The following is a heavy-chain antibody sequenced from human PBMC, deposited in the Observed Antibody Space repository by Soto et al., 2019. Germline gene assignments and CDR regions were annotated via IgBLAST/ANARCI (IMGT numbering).Heavy chain of an antibody. CDR2: IYYSGST. V-gene: IGHV4-31*03. D-gene: IGHD3-10*01. Sequence: QVQLQESGPGLVKPSQTLSLTCTVSGGSISSGGYYWSWILQHPGKGLEWIGYIYYSGSTYYNPSLNRRVTISVDTSNNQFSLKLSSVTASDTAVYYCARDSYYYGSGSRRDAFDIWGQGTMVTVSS. J-gene: IGHJ3*02. CDR1: GGSISSGGYY. CDR3: ARDSYYYGSGSRRDAFDI.